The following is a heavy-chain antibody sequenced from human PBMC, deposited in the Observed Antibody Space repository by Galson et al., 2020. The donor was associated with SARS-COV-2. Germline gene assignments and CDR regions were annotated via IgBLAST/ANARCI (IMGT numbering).Heavy chain of an antibody. CDR1: GFTFSTYS. D-gene: IGHD3-22*01. CDR3: ARGSDYYDRSAYRKYVDY. Sequence: GESLKISCVASGFTFSTYSMNWVRQAPGKGLEWVSSISTGSYIYYADSVKGRFTISRDNAKNSLYLETNSLRAEDTAVYYCARGSDYYDRSAYRKYVDYWGQGTLVTVSS. CDR2: ISTGSYI. V-gene: IGHV3-21*01. J-gene: IGHJ4*02.